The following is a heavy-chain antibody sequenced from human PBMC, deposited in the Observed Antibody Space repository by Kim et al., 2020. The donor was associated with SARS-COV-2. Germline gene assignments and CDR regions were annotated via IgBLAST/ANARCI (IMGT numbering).Heavy chain of an antibody. CDR2: IWYDGSNK. D-gene: IGHD6-13*01. Sequence: GGSLRLSCAAPGFTFSSYGMHWVRQAPGKGLEWVAVIWYDGSNKYYADSVKGRFTISRDNSKNTLYLQMNSLRAEDTAVYYCARRGHSSSWYENWFDPWGQGTLVTVSS. V-gene: IGHV3-33*01. J-gene: IGHJ5*02. CDR1: GFTFSSYG. CDR3: ARRGHSSSWYENWFDP.